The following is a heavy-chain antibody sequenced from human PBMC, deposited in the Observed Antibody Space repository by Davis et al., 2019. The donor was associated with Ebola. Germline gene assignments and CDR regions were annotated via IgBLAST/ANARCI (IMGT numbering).Heavy chain of an antibody. J-gene: IGHJ3*02. CDR3: ARDRGFIAAAGDDAFDI. D-gene: IGHD6-13*01. CDR2: IYYSGST. Sequence: MPSETLSLTCTVSGGSISSYYWSWIRQPPGKGLEWIGYIYYSGSTNYNPFLKSRVTISVDTSKNQFSLKLSSVTAADTAVYYCARDRGFIAAAGDDAFDIWGQGTMVTVSS. V-gene: IGHV4-59*12. CDR1: GGSISSYY.